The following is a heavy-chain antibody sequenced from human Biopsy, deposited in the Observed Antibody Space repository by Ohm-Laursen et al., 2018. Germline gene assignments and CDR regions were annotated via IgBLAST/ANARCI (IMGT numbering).Heavy chain of an antibody. D-gene: IGHD6-19*01. CDR2: VSGYNGNT. J-gene: IGHJ4*02. V-gene: IGHV1-18*01. Sequence: GASVKVSCKTSGYAFDTDGITWVRQAPGQGLEWLGWVSGYNGNTNYAQKLQGRVTMTIDTSTSTVYMELRSLRSADTAVYFCAKGGLSSVPLAYWGQGTLVTVSS. CDR1: GYAFDTDG. CDR3: AKGGLSSVPLAY.